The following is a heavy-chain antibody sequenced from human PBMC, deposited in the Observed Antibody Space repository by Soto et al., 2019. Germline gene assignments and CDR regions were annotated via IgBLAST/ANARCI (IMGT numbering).Heavy chain of an antibody. D-gene: IGHD6-19*01. J-gene: IGHJ5*02. V-gene: IGHV3-30*04. CDR2: VSPDGNGK. CDR3: AREGGSSGRAGFFDP. CDR1: GFTFSSSP. Sequence: GGSLRLSCAASGFTFSSSPMHWVRQFPGRGLQWLAVVSPDGNGKTYADSVKGRFTISRDNSKNTLDLQVNNLTPEDTSVYYCAREGGSSGRAGFFDPWGQGTLVTVSS.